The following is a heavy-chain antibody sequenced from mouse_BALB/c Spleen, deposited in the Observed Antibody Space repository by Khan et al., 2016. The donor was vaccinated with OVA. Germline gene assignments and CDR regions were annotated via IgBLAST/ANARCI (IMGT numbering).Heavy chain of an antibody. Sequence: QLVQSGPGLVKPSQSLYISCNVTGYSITSDYARNGIRQFPGNTLEWIGYITYSGAPSYLPSLKSRFSITRDTSKNQSFLQLNSVTTEDSATYYGARWFTYWGQGTLVTVS. CDR3: ARWFTY. V-gene: IGHV3-2*02. CDR1: GYSITSDYA. CDR2: ITYSGAP. J-gene: IGHJ3*01.